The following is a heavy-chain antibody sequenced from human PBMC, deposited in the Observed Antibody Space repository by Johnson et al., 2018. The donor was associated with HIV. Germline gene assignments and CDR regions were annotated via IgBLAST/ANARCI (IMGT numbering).Heavy chain of an antibody. D-gene: IGHD3-22*01. J-gene: IGHJ3*02. CDR2: IRYDGSNK. V-gene: IGHV3-30*02. Sequence: QMQLVESGGGVVQPGGSLRLSCAASGFTFSSYGMDWVRQAPGKGLEWVAFIRYDGSNKYYADSVKGRFTISRDNSKNTLYLQMNSLRAEDTAVYYCAKIRITMIVVVEGVDAFDIWGQGTMVTVSS. CDR3: AKIRITMIVVVEGVDAFDI. CDR1: GFTFSSYG.